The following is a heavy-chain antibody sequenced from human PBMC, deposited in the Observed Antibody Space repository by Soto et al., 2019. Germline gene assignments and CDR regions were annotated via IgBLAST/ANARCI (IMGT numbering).Heavy chain of an antibody. V-gene: IGHV4-30-2*01. D-gene: IGHD3-9*01. CDR3: ARHVSYYDILTGYVDGGYFDY. CDR2: IYHSGST. Sequence: SETLSLTCTVSGGSISSGGYSWSWIRQPPGKGLEWIGYIYHSGSTYYNPSLKSRVTISVDTSKNQFSLKLSSVTAADTAVYYCARHVSYYDILTGYVDGGYFDYWGQGTLVTVS. CDR1: GGSISSGGYS. J-gene: IGHJ4*02.